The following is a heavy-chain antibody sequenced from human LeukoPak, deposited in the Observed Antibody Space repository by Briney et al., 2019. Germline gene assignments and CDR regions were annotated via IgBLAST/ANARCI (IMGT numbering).Heavy chain of an antibody. CDR1: GFTFSNYA. CDR2: ISYDGSNK. CDR3: ARSYYDVLTGYGEVDY. V-gene: IGHV3-30*04. J-gene: IGHJ4*02. Sequence: GGSLRLPCAASGFTFSNYAMHWVRQAPGKGLEWVAVISYDGSNKYYADSVKGRFTISRDNSKNTLYLQMNSLRAEDTAVYYCARSYYDVLTGYGEVDYWGQGTLVTVSS. D-gene: IGHD3-9*01.